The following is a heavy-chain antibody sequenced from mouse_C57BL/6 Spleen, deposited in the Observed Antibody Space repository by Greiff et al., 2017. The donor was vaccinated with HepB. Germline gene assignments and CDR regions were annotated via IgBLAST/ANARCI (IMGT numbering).Heavy chain of an antibody. CDR1: GFNIKDDY. CDR3: TTGSNYYFDY. Sequence: EVKLVESGAELVRPGASVKLSCTASGFNIKDDYMHWVKQRPEQGLEWIGWIDPENGDTEYASKFQGKATITADTSSNTAYLQLSSLTSEDTAVYYCTTGSNYYFDYWGQGTTLTVSS. J-gene: IGHJ2*01. V-gene: IGHV14-4*01. D-gene: IGHD2-5*01. CDR2: IDPENGDT.